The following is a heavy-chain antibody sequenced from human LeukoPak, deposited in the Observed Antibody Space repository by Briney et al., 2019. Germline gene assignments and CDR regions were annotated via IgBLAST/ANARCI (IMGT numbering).Heavy chain of an antibody. CDR2: IIPILGIA. CDR1: GYTFTSYG. CDR3: AREEYYYDSSGYYYGGGDY. J-gene: IGHJ4*02. V-gene: IGHV1-69*04. D-gene: IGHD3-22*01. Sequence: SVKVSCKASGYTFTSYGISWVRQAPGQGLEWTGRIIPILGIANYAQKFQGRVTITADKSTSTAYMELSSLRSEDTAVYYCAREEYYYDSSGYYYGGGDYWGQGTLVTVSS.